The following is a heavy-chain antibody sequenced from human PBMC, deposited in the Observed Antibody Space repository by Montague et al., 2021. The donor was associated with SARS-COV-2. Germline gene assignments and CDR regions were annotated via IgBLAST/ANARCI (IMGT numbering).Heavy chain of an antibody. CDR3: ARMYSSGWYENDAFDI. D-gene: IGHD6-19*01. CDR1: RLCFSRGT. CDR2: RKQAATWK. V-gene: IGHV3-7*01. J-gene: IGHJ3*02. Sequence: SLRLSCAASRLCFSRGTLTQIRRAPGRTPVTNYNRKQAATWKNYVDSVKVRFTISRDNAKNSLYLQMNSLRAEDTAVYYCARMYSSGWYENDAFDIWGQGTMVTVSS.